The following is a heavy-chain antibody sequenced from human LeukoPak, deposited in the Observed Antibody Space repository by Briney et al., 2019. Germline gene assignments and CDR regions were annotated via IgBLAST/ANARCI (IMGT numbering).Heavy chain of an antibody. J-gene: IGHJ5*02. D-gene: IGHD2-2*02. CDR3: ARVGCSSTSCYTVSYNWFDP. Sequence: ASVKVSCKASGYTFTSYGISWVRQAPGQGLEWMGWISAYNGNTNYAQKLQGRVTMTTDTSTSTAYMELRSLRSDDTAVYYCARVGCSSTSCYTVSYNWFDPWGQGTLVTVSS. CDR2: ISAYNGNT. CDR1: GYTFTSYG. V-gene: IGHV1-18*01.